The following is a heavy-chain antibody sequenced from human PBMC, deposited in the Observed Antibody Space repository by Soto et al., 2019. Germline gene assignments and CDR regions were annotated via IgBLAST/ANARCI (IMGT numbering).Heavy chain of an antibody. CDR3: GRHLFSDV. CDR2: FSYTGTT. Sequence: SETLSLTCRFTCYSITNYYCNCVRQSSGKGLEWIGYFSYTGTTNYNPSLKSRVTISADTSKNQFFLKLSSVTAADTAVYYCGRHLFSDVWGQGTTVTVSS. D-gene: IGHD2-21*01. V-gene: IGHV4-59*08. CDR1: CYSITNYY. J-gene: IGHJ6*02.